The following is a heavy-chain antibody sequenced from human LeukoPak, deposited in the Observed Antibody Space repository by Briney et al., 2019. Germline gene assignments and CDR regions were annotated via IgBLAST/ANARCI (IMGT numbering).Heavy chain of an antibody. D-gene: IGHD3-10*02. J-gene: IGHJ5*02. Sequence: SETLSLTCTVSGGFISSFYWSWIRQPPGKGLEWIGYIYHSGSTNYNPSLKSRVTFSVDTSKNQFSLKLSSVTAADTAVYYCARATVMFGEFATWGQGTLVTVSS. CDR2: IYHSGST. V-gene: IGHV4-59*12. CDR1: GGFISSFY. CDR3: ARATVMFGEFAT.